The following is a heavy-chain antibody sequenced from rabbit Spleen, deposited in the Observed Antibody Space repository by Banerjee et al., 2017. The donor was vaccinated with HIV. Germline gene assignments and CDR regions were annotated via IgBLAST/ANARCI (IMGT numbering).Heavy chain of an antibody. Sequence: QEQLVESGGGLVQPGGSLKLSCKASGFDFSNYGVSWVRQAPGKGLEWIGYIDPIFGRTYYASWVNGRFSISRENTQNTVYLQLNSLTAADTATYFCVREVAARFHLWGPGTLVTVS. CDR2: IDPIFGRT. CDR3: VREVAARFHL. J-gene: IGHJ4*01. CDR1: GFDFSNYG. D-gene: IGHD4-1*01. V-gene: IGHV1S47*01.